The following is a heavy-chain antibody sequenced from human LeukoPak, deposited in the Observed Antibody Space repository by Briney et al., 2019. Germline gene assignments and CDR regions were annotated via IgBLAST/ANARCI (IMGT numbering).Heavy chain of an antibody. CDR3: ARGQYSSSWSHYYYYGMDV. D-gene: IGHD6-13*01. J-gene: IGHJ6*02. V-gene: IGHV1-69*13. CDR1: GGTFSSYA. Sequence: SVKVSCKASGGTFSSYAISWVRQAPGQGLEWMGGIIPIFGTANYAQKFQGRVTITADESTSTAYMELSSLRSEGTAVYYCARGQYSSSWSHYYYYGMDVWGQGTTVTVSS. CDR2: IIPIFGTA.